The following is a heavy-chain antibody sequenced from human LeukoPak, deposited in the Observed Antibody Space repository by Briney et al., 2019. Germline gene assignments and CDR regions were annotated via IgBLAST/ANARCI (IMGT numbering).Heavy chain of an antibody. J-gene: IGHJ5*02. Sequence: GASVKVSCKASGYTFTGYYMHWVRQAPGQGLEWMGRINPNSGGTNYAQKFQGRVTMTRDTSISTAYMELSRLRSDDTAVYYCARGLYYDYVWGSYRYYWFDPWGQGTLVTVSS. CDR3: ARGLYYDYVWGSYRYYWFDP. CDR1: GYTFTGYY. D-gene: IGHD3-16*02. CDR2: INPNSGGT. V-gene: IGHV1-2*06.